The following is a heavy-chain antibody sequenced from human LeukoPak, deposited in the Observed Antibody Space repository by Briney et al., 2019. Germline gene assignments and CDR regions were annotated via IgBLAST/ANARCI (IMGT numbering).Heavy chain of an antibody. V-gene: IGHV3-73*01. J-gene: IGHJ4*02. Sequence: GGSLKLSSAASGFTFSGSAMHWVRQASGKGLEWVGRIRSKANSYATAYAASVKGRFTISRDDSKNTAYLQMNSLRAEDTAVYYCARVVYSSGWYPFDYWGQGTLVTVSS. D-gene: IGHD6-19*01. CDR2: IRSKANSYAT. CDR3: ARVVYSSGWYPFDY. CDR1: GFTFSGSA.